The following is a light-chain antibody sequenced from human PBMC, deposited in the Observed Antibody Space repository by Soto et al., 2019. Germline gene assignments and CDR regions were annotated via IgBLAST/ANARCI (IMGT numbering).Light chain of an antibody. CDR3: QQSYSTPFT. J-gene: IGKJ4*01. V-gene: IGKV1-39*01. Sequence: DIQMTQSPSSLSASVGDRVTITCRASQSISSYLNWYQQKPGKAPKLLIYAASSLQSGVPSRFSGSGSGTDFTLTISSLQPEDFATYYCQQSYSTPFTFGGGTKVEI. CDR2: AAS. CDR1: QSISSY.